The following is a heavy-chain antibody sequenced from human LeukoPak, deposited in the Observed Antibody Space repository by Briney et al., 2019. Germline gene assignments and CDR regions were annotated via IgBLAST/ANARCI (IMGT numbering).Heavy chain of an antibody. J-gene: IGHJ4*02. CDR3: AKDLVGSGNHSY. Sequence: PGRSPRLSCAASGFTFSSYGMHWVRQAPGKGLEWVAVISYDGSNKYYADSVKGRFTISRDNSKNTLYLQMNSLRAEDTAVYYCAKDLVGSGNHSYWGQGTLVTVSS. CDR2: ISYDGSNK. V-gene: IGHV3-30*18. D-gene: IGHD3-10*01. CDR1: GFTFSSYG.